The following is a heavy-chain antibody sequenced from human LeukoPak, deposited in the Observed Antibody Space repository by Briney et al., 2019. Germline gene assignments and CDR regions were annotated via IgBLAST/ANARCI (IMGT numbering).Heavy chain of an antibody. CDR3: AKDGSIAVARYFDY. D-gene: IGHD6-19*01. CDR1: GFTFSSYG. J-gene: IGHJ4*02. V-gene: IGHV3-30*18. Sequence: GGSLRLSCAASGFTFSSYGMHWVRQAPGKGLEWVAVISYDGSNKYYADSVKGRFTISRDNSKNTLYLQMNSLRAADTAVYYCAKDGSIAVARYFDYWGQGTLVTVSS. CDR2: ISYDGSNK.